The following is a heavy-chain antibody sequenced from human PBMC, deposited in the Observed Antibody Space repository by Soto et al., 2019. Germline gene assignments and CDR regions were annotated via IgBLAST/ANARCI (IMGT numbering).Heavy chain of an antibody. CDR2: ISGSGGST. V-gene: IGHV3-23*01. J-gene: IGHJ6*03. CDR1: GFTFSSYA. D-gene: IGHD3-10*01. Sequence: GGSLRLSCAASGFTFSSYAMSWVRQAPGKGLEWVSAISGSGGSTYYADSVKGRFTISRDNSKNTLYLQMNSLRAEDTAVYYCAKDGRSRGMVRGVLYYYYMDVWGKGTTVTVSS. CDR3: AKDGRSRGMVRGVLYYYYMDV.